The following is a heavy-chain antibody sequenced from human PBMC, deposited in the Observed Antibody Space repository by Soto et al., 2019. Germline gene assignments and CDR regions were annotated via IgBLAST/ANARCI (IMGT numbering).Heavy chain of an antibody. V-gene: IGHV3-21*02. D-gene: IGHD1-26*01. CDR1: GFTFSTYV. CDR3: AREDGIVGTTSAFDY. Sequence: EVLLVESGGGLVKPGGSLRLSCAASGFTFSTYVMNWVRQTPGKGLEWVSSINGRSNYIYYADSVKGRFTISRDNAKNSLYLQMNSLRAEDTAVYYCAREDGIVGTTSAFDYWGQGTLVTVSS. CDR2: INGRSNYI. J-gene: IGHJ4*02.